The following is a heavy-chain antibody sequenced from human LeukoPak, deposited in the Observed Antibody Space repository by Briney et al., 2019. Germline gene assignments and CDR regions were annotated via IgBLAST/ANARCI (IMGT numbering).Heavy chain of an antibody. CDR1: GGSISSSYW. J-gene: IGHJ3*02. Sequence: PSGTLSLTCAVSGGSISSSYWWSWVRQPPGKGLEWIGEVYHSGSTNYYPSLKGRVTISIEKSKNQFSLKLSSVTAADTAVYYCAGAYCGGDCYSGRAFDIWGQGTMVTVSS. CDR3: AGAYCGGDCYSGRAFDI. CDR2: VYHSGST. D-gene: IGHD2-21*02. V-gene: IGHV4-4*02.